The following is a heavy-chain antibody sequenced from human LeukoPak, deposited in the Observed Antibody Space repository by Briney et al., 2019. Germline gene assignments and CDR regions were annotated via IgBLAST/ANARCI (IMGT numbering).Heavy chain of an antibody. D-gene: IGHD5-18*01. CDR1: GGSISSYY. CDR3: AKATVDTAIDDYFDY. V-gene: IGHV4-59*01. J-gene: IGHJ4*02. Sequence: SETLSLTCTVSGGSISSYYWSWIRQPPGKGLEWIGYIYYSGSTNYNPSLKSRVTISVDTSKNQFSLKLSSVTAADTAIYYCAKATVDTAIDDYFDYWGQGTLVTVSS. CDR2: IYYSGST.